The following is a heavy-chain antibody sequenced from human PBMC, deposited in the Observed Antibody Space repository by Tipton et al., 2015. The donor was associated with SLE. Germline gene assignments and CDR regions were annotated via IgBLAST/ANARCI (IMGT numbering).Heavy chain of an antibody. Sequence: TLSLTCTVSGGSISSGSYYWSWIRQPAGKGLEWIGRIYTSGSTNYNPSLKSRVTISVDTSKNQFPLKLISVTAADTAVYYCARDWAYCSSTSCFDYFDYWGQGTLVTVSS. D-gene: IGHD2-2*01. CDR3: ARDWAYCSSTSCFDYFDY. J-gene: IGHJ4*02. V-gene: IGHV4-61*02. CDR2: IYTSGST. CDR1: GGSISSGSYY.